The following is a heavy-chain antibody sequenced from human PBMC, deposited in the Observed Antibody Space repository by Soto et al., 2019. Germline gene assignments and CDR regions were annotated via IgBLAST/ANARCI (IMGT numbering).Heavy chain of an antibody. Sequence: PSETLSLTCDVSGYSIRSSSWWGWIRQPPGKGLEWIGCVDHSGSTYYSPSLKSRVIMSVDTSKNQFSLHLRSVTAVGTAMYYCARSPLELREFDYWGQGALVTVSS. CDR3: ARSPLELREFDY. V-gene: IGHV4-28*01. CDR1: GYSIRSSSW. J-gene: IGHJ4*02. D-gene: IGHD1-7*01. CDR2: VDHSGST.